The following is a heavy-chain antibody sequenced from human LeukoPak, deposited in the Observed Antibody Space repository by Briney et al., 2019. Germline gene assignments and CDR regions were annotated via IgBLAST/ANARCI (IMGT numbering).Heavy chain of an antibody. J-gene: IGHJ4*02. CDR3: ARAPDSSGWHFDY. V-gene: IGHV3-66*01. CDR2: IYSGGST. D-gene: IGHD3-22*01. Sequence: GGSLRLSCAASGFTVSSNYMSWVRQAPGKGLEWVSVIYSGGSTYYADSVKGRFTISRDNSKNTLYLQMNSLRAEDTALYYCARAPDSSGWHFDYWGQGTLVSVSS. CDR1: GFTVSSNY.